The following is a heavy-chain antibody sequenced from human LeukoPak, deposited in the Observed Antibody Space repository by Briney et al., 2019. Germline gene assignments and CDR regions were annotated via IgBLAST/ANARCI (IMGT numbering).Heavy chain of an antibody. D-gene: IGHD6-19*01. CDR2: ISGSGGST. V-gene: IGHV3-23*01. CDR1: GFTFSNYA. CDR3: ASGAAQQWLVIDY. J-gene: IGHJ4*02. Sequence: GGSLRLSCAASGFTFSNYAVSWVRQAPGKGLEWVSVISGSGGSTHYADSVKGRFTISRDNSKSALYLQMNSLRVEDSAVYYCASGAAQQWLVIDYWGQGTLVTVSS.